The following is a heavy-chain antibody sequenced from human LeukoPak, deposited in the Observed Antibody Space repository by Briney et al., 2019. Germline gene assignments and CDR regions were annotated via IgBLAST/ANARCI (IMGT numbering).Heavy chain of an antibody. CDR2: ISSSSSYI. V-gene: IGHV3-21*04. CDR3: AKDRRAKSAGHAFDI. Sequence: PGGSLRLSYAASGFTFSSYSMTWVRQAPGKGLEWVSSISSSSSYIYYADSVKGRFTISRDNSKNTLYLQMNSLRAEDTAVYYCAKDRRAKSAGHAFDIWGQGTMVTVSS. J-gene: IGHJ3*02. CDR1: GFTFSSYS.